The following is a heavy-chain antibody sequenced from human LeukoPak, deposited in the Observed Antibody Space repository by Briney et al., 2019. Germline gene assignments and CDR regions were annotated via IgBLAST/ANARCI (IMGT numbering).Heavy chain of an antibody. D-gene: IGHD2-21*02. CDR2: INPYTGDT. V-gene: IGHV1-2*02. Sequence: GASVKVSCKSSGYTFTDYYIHWVRQAPGQGLEWMGWINPYTGDTTYAQKFQGRLTVTRETSVTTVYMDLNSLGSDDTAVYYCAKDWEFCGGDCFHAMDVWGQGTTVT. CDR3: AKDWEFCGGDCFHAMDV. CDR1: GYTFTDYY. J-gene: IGHJ6*02.